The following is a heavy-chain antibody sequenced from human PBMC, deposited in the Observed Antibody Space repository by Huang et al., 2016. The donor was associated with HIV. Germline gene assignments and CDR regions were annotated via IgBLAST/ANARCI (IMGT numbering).Heavy chain of an antibody. CDR1: GFIFSNYG. Sequence: QVQLVESGGGVVQPGRSLRLSCAASGFIFSNYGMHWVRKATGKGLEWVELISYDGSNKYYTDSVKGRFSISRDNSKNTLYLQMNSLRAEDTAVYYCALKGDSSGWEYFRHWGQGTLVTVSS. D-gene: IGHD6-19*01. V-gene: IGHV3-30*03. J-gene: IGHJ1*01. CDR2: ISYDGSNK. CDR3: ALKGDSSGWEYFRH.